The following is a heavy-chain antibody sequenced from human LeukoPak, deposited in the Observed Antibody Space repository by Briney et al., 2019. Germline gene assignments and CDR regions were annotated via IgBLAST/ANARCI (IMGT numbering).Heavy chain of an antibody. CDR3: VRSRDGEYDY. J-gene: IGHJ4*02. D-gene: IGHD4-17*01. CDR1: GFTFSSHW. Sequence: GGSLRLSSAGSGFTFSSHWMTWVRQAPGKGLEWVANIKQDGSEEYYVDSVKGLFTISRDNAKSSLYLEMSSLRAEDTAVYYCVRSRDGEYDYWGQGTLVTVSS. V-gene: IGHV3-7*02. CDR2: IKQDGSEE.